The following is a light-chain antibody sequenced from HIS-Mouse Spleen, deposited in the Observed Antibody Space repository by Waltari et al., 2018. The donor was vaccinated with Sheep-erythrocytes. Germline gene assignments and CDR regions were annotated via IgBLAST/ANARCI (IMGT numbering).Light chain of an antibody. V-gene: IGLV2-11*01. CDR3: CSYAGSYNHV. J-gene: IGLJ1*01. CDR2: DVS. CDR1: SSDVGGYTY. Sequence: QSALTQPRPVSGSTGQSVTISCTGTSSDVGGYTYVSWYQQHPGKATKLMIYDVSKRPSGVPDRFSGSKSGNTASLTISGLQAEDEADYYCCSYAGSYNHVFATGTKVTVL.